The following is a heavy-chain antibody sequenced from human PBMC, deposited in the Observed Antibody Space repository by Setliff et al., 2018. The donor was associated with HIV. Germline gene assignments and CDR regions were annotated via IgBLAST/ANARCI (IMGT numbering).Heavy chain of an antibody. J-gene: IGHJ4*02. Sequence: SETLSLTCTVSGGSISSYYWTWIRQHPGKGLEWIGYIYNTGSTYHSPSLESRVTISIDTSKNQFSLKLSSVTAADTAVYFCAGGRGSSSSWPIDYWGQGTLVTVSS. D-gene: IGHD6-13*01. CDR3: AGGRGSSSSWPIDY. CDR2: IYNTGST. CDR1: GGSISSYY. V-gene: IGHV4-59*06.